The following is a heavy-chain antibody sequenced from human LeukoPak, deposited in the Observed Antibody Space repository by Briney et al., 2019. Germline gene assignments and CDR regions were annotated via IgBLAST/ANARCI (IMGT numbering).Heavy chain of an antibody. V-gene: IGHV5-51*01. CDR1: GYSFTSYW. CDR3: ARHKAYYDSSGPILY. J-gene: IGHJ4*02. D-gene: IGHD3-22*01. Sequence: GASLQISCKGSGYSFTSYWIGWVRQLPGKGLEWMGIIYPGDSDTRYSPSFQGQVTISADKSISTAYLQWSSLKASDTAMYYCARHKAYYDSSGPILYWGQGTLVTVSS. CDR2: IYPGDSDT.